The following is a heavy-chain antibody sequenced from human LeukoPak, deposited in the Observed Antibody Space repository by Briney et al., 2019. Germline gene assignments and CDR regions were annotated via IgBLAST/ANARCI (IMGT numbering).Heavy chain of an antibody. J-gene: IGHJ4*02. CDR3: ARGGGSGRYGLPFDS. Sequence: PGGSLRLSCAASGFTFDDYGMRWVRQAPGKGLEWVAGIYWNGGSTGYADSVKGRFTISRDNAKNSVYLQMNSLTDEDTGVYYCARGGGSGRYGLPFDSWGQGTLVTVSS. CDR2: IYWNGGST. D-gene: IGHD6-13*01. CDR1: GFTFDDYG. V-gene: IGHV3-20*04.